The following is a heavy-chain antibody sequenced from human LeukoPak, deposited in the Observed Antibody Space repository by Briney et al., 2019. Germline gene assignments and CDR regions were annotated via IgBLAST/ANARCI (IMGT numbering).Heavy chain of an antibody. CDR3: ARLTYSSSWYPRCFDY. Sequence: SGTLSLTCAVSGGSISSSNWWRWVRQPPGKGLEWIGEIYHRGSTNYNPSLKSRVTISVDKSKNQFSLKLSSVTAADTAVYYCARLTYSSSWYPRCFDYWGQGTLVTVSS. V-gene: IGHV4-4*02. CDR1: GGSISSSNW. J-gene: IGHJ4*02. D-gene: IGHD6-13*01. CDR2: IYHRGST.